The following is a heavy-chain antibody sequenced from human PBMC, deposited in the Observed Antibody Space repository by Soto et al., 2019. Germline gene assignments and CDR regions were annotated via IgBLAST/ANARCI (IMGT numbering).Heavy chain of an antibody. J-gene: IGHJ4*02. D-gene: IGHD6-19*01. CDR3: ARHAPPGIAVAGFDY. CDR2: IYYSGST. Sequence: QVQLQESGPGLVKPSETLSLTCTVSGGSISSYYWSWIRQPPGKGLEWIGYIYYSGSTNYNPSLKSRVTITVDTSKHQFSLKLSSVTAADTAVYYCARHAPPGIAVAGFDYWGQGTLVTVSS. CDR1: GGSISSYY. V-gene: IGHV4-59*08.